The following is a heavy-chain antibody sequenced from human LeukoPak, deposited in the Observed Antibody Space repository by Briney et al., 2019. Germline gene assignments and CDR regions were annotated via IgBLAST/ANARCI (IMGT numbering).Heavy chain of an antibody. CDR3: AKDRQSSYRSGSYYAIDY. D-gene: IGHD3-10*01. CDR2: ISGSGDST. Sequence: EGSLRLSCAASGFTFSSYAMSWVRQAPGKGLEWVSAISGSGDSTYCADSVKGRFTISRDNSKNTLYLQMNTLRAEDTAVYYCAKDRQSSYRSGSYYAIDYWGQGTLVTVSS. CDR1: GFTFSSYA. J-gene: IGHJ4*02. V-gene: IGHV3-23*01.